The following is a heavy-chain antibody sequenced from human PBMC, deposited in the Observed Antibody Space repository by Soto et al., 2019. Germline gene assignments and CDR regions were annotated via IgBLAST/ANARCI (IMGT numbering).Heavy chain of an antibody. CDR1: GDSVTSNVW. V-gene: IGHV4-4*02. Sequence: SETLSLTCAVSGDSVTSNVWWSWVRQPPGKGLEWIGEAYHNGLTDYNPSLKSRVTMSVDTSKNEFSLKLASLTAADTAVYYCARDQYDFRSGSYYYAMEVWGQGTKVTVSS. D-gene: IGHD3-3*01. CDR3: ARDQYDFRSGSYYYAMEV. CDR2: AYHNGLT. J-gene: IGHJ6*02.